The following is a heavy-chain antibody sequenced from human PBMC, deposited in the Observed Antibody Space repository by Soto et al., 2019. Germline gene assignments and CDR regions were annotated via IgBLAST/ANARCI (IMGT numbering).Heavy chain of an antibody. CDR1: GYTFSSHD. CDR3: ARGLGCSSTSCYVPDY. D-gene: IGHD2-2*01. V-gene: IGHV1-18*01. CDR2: ISAYNGNT. J-gene: IGHJ4*02. Sequence: VSVKVSCKASGYTFSSHDINLVRQATGQGLEWMGWISAYNGNTNYAQKLQGRVTMTTDTSTSTAYMELRSLRSDDTAVYYCARGLGCSSTSCYVPDYWGQGTLVTVSS.